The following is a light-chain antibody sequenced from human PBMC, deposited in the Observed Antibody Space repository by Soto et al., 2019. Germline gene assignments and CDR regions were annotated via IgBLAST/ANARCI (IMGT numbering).Light chain of an antibody. Sequence: DIELTQSPSSLSAPVGATVTISCRASQTVSSYFNWYQQKVGQAPRLLIYFISRLQTGVPSRFSGSGSGRDFTLTITSPQPEDSATYYCQQTYSRPITFGQGTRLEIK. V-gene: IGKV1-39*01. CDR1: QTVSSY. CDR3: QQTYSRPIT. J-gene: IGKJ5*01. CDR2: FIS.